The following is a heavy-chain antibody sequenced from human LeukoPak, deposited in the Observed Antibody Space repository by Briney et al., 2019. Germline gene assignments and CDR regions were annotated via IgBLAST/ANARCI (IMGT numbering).Heavy chain of an antibody. J-gene: IGHJ4*02. Sequence: GGSLRLSCAASGFTVSSNYMSWVRQAPGKGLECVSVIYSGGSTYYADSVKGRFTISRDNSGNTLYLQMNSLRAEDTAAYYCAVANPYISGWYYFDYWGQGTLVTVSS. CDR1: GFTVSSNY. D-gene: IGHD6-19*01. CDR2: IYSGGST. V-gene: IGHV3-53*01. CDR3: AVANPYISGWYYFDY.